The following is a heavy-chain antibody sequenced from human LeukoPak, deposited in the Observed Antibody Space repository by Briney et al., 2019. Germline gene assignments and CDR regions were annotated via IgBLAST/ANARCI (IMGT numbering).Heavy chain of an antibody. J-gene: IGHJ5*02. CDR1: GFTFSSYS. V-gene: IGHV3-48*01. D-gene: IGHD3-10*01. CDR2: ISSSSSTI. CDR3: ARDWSFPAGSGSYYWFDP. Sequence: PGGSLRLSCAASGFTFSSYSMNWVRQAPGQGLEWVSFISSSSSTIYYADSVKGRFTISRDNAKNSLYLQMNSLRAEDTAVYYCARDWSFPAGSGSYYWFDPWGQGTLITVSS.